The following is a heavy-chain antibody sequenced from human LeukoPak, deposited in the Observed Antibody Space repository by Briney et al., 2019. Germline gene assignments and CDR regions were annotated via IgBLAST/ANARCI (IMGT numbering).Heavy chain of an antibody. CDR3: TRGPVVVTAMAFDY. D-gene: IGHD2-21*02. Sequence: PGGSLRLSCTASGFTFGDYAMSWFRQAPGKGLEWVGFIRSKAYGGTTEYAASVKGRFTISRDDSKSIAYLQMNSLKTEDTAVYYCTRGPVVVTAMAFDYWGQGILVTVSS. CDR2: IRSKAYGGTT. CDR1: GFTFGDYA. V-gene: IGHV3-49*03. J-gene: IGHJ4*02.